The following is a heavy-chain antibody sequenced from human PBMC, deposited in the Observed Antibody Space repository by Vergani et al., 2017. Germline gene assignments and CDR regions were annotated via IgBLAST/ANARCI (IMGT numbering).Heavy chain of an antibody. D-gene: IGHD3-22*01. V-gene: IGHV3-66*02. CDR2: IYSGGST. CDR3: ARDLFYYDSSGYYSGFFDY. J-gene: IGHJ4*02. CDR1: GFTVSSNY. Sequence: EVQLVESGGGLVQPGGSLRLSCAASGFTVSSNYMSWVRQAPGKGLEWVSVIYSGGSTYYADSVKGRFTISRDNSKNTLYLQMNSLRAEDTAVYYCARDLFYYDSSGYYSGFFDYWGQGTLVTVSS.